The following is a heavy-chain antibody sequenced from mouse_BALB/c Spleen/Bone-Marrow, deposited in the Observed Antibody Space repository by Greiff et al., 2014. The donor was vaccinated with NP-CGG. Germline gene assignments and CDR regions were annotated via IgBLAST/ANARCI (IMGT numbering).Heavy chain of an antibody. CDR3: ARDYSGYFDF. Sequence: EVKLQESGGGLVQPGGSLRLSCTTSGFTFTDYFMTWVRQPPGKALEWLGFIRNKANGYTTEYNPSVKGRFTISRDTSQGILYLQMNTLRAEDSAIYFCARDYSGYFDFWGQGTTLTVSS. D-gene: IGHD5-1*01. V-gene: IGHV7-3*02. CDR1: GFTFTDYF. CDR2: IRNKANGYTT. J-gene: IGHJ2*01.